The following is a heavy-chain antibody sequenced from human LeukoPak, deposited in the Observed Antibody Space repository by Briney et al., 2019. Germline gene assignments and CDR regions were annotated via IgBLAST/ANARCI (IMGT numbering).Heavy chain of an antibody. J-gene: IGHJ6*03. V-gene: IGHV3-43*02. D-gene: IGHD5-18*01. CDR3: VKDREDTYYYMDV. Sequence: GSLRLSCAASGFTFDDYAMHWVRQAPGKGLEWVSLISGDGGSTYYADSVKGRFTISRDNSKNSLYLQMNSLRTEDTALYYCVKDREDTYYYMDVWGKGTTVTVSS. CDR2: ISGDGGST. CDR1: GFTFDDYA.